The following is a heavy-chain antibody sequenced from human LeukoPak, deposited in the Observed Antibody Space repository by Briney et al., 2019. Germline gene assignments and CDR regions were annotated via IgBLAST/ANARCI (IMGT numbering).Heavy chain of an antibody. CDR3: ARDRDRGYLYFDL. CDR2: IYSGGST. J-gene: IGHJ2*01. Sequence: GGSLRLSCAASGFTVSSNYMSWVRQAPGKGLEWVTVIYSGGSTYYADSVSGRSTISRDNSKNTLYLQMNSLRAEDTAVYYCARDRDRGYLYFDLWGRGTLVTVSS. V-gene: IGHV3-53*01. CDR1: GFTVSSNY. D-gene: IGHD3-22*01.